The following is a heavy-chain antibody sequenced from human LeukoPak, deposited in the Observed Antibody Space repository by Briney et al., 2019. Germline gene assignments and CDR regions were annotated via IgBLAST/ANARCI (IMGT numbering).Heavy chain of an antibody. CDR3: AGINDYGDPTGAFDI. CDR2: IKQDGSEK. V-gene: IGHV3-7*01. D-gene: IGHD4-17*01. J-gene: IGHJ3*02. CDR1: GFTFSSYW. Sequence: GGSLRLSCAASGFTFSSYWMSWVHQAPGKGLEWVANIKQDGSEKYYVDSVKGRFTISRDNAKNSLFLQMNSLRAEDTAVYYCAGINDYGDPTGAFDIWGQGTMVTVSS.